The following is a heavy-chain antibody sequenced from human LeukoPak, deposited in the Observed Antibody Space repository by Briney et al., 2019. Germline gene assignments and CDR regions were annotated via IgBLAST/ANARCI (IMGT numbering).Heavy chain of an antibody. CDR3: ARGSTYYYDSSGYYYRQDYYYYYMDV. V-gene: IGHV4-34*01. J-gene: IGHJ6*03. CDR1: GGSFSGYY. CDR2: INHSGST. D-gene: IGHD3-22*01. Sequence: SETLSLTCAVYGGSFSGYYWSWIRQPPGKGLEWIGEINHSGSTNYNPSLKSRVTISVDTSKNQFSPKLSSVTAADTAVYYCARGSTYYYDSSGYYYRQDYYYYYMDVWGKGTTVTVSS.